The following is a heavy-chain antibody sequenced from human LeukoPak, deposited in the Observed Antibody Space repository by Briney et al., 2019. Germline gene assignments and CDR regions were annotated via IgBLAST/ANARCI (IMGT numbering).Heavy chain of an antibody. V-gene: IGHV4-31*03. D-gene: IGHD3-9*01. CDR1: GGSISSGGYY. J-gene: IGHJ4*02. Sequence: SQTLSLTCTVSGGSISSGGYYWSWIRQHPGKGLEWIGYIYYSGSTYYNPSLKSRVTISVDTSKNQFSLKLSSVTAADTAVYYCARFERYDILTGYPTGDYFDYWGQGTLVTVSS. CDR3: ARFERYDILTGYPTGDYFDY. CDR2: IYYSGST.